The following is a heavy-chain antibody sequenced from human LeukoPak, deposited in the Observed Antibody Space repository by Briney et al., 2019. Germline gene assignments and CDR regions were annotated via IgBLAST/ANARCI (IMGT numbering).Heavy chain of an antibody. V-gene: IGHV4-59*01. J-gene: IGHJ4*02. CDR1: GGSISSYY. CDR2: IYYSGNT. D-gene: IGHD3-10*01. CDR3: ARVRSHGSGPEDFDY. Sequence: SQRLSLTWTVAGGSISSYYWSWIRQPPGKVLEWIGYIYYSGNTNYNPSLKSRVTISVDTAKNQFSLKLRSVTAADTAVYYCARVRSHGSGPEDFDYWGQGTLVTVSS.